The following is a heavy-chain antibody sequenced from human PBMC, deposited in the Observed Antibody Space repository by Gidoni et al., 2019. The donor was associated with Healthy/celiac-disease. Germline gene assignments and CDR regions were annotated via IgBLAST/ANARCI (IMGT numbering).Heavy chain of an antibody. D-gene: IGHD2-8*02. Sequence: QVQLVESGGGVVQPGRSLRLACAASGFTFRSYAMHWVRQAPGKGLEWVAVISYDGSNKYYADSVKGRFTISRDNSKNTLYLQMNSLRAEDTAVYYCARDNTGGYYYYGMDVWGQGTTVTVSS. CDR2: ISYDGSNK. CDR3: ARDNTGGYYYYGMDV. J-gene: IGHJ6*02. CDR1: GFTFRSYA. V-gene: IGHV3-30*04.